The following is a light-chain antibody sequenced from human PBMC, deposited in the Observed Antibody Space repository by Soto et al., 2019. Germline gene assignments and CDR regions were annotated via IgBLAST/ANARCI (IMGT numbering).Light chain of an antibody. CDR1: SSDVGGYDF. J-gene: IGLJ1*01. Sequence: QSVLTQPPSASGSPGQSVAISCTGTSSDVGGYDFVSWYQQHPGKAPRLVIYEVTKRPSGIADRFSGPKSGNTASLTVSGLQAEDEADYYCSSYAGNRHFYVFGTGTKVTVL. V-gene: IGLV2-8*01. CDR3: SSYAGNRHFYV. CDR2: EVT.